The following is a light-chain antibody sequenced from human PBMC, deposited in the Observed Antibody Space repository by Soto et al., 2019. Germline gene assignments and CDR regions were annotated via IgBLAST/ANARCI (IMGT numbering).Light chain of an antibody. J-gene: IGLJ2*01. Sequence: QSVLTQPPSASGTPGQRVTIYCSGSSSNIGSNYVYWYQQLPGTAPKLLIYSNNQRPSGVPDRFSGSKSGTSASLAISGLRSEDEADYYCAAWDDSLSGPVFGGGTQLTVL. CDR1: SSNIGSNY. CDR2: SNN. V-gene: IGLV1-47*02. CDR3: AAWDDSLSGPV.